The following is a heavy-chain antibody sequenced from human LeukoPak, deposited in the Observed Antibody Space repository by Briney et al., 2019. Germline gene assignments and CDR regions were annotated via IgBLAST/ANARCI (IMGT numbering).Heavy chain of an antibody. CDR1: GGSISSYY. J-gene: IGHJ3*02. CDR3: ARGRFLDAFDI. CDR2: IYYSGST. D-gene: IGHD3-3*01. Sequence: PSETLSLTCTVSGGSISSYYWSWIRQPLEKGLEWIGYIYYSGSTKYKPSLKSRVTISVDTSKNQFSLKLSSVTAADTAVYYCARGRFLDAFDIWGQGTMVTVSS. V-gene: IGHV4-59*01.